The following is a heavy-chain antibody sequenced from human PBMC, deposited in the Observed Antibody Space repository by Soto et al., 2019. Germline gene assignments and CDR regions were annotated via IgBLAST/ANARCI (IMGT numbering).Heavy chain of an antibody. D-gene: IGHD2-8*01. Sequence: PSETLSLTCAVYGGSFSGYYWSWIRQPPGKGLEWIGEINHSGSTNYNPSLKSRVTISVDTSKNQFSLKLSSVTAADTAVYYSARGGVLRVYAIGPNYYYGMDVWGQGTTVTVSS. CDR1: GGSFSGYY. V-gene: IGHV4-34*01. CDR2: INHSGST. CDR3: ARGGVLRVYAIGPNYYYGMDV. J-gene: IGHJ6*02.